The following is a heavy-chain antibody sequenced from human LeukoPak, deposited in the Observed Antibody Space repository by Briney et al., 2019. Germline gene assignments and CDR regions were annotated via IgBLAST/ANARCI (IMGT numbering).Heavy chain of an antibody. CDR2: IYYSGTT. D-gene: IGHD1-26*01. CDR1: GGSISSSSYF. J-gene: IGHJ4*02. V-gene: IGHV4-39*07. Sequence: SETLSLTCTVSGGSISSSSYFWGWVRQPPGKGLEWIGNIYYSGTTYNNPSLKSRVTVSVDTSKKQFSLKLNSVTAADTAVYYCARGSGTPRVDYWGQGTLVTVSS. CDR3: ARGSGTPRVDY.